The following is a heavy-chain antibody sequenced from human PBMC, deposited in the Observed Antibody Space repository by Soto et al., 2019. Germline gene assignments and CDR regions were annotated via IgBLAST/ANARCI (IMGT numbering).Heavy chain of an antibody. Sequence: GGSLRLSCAASGFTFSSYAMHWVRQAPGKGLEWVAVISYDGSNKYYADSVKGRFTISRDSSKNTLYLQMNSLRDEDTAVYYCARRAYYYDSSGPVGYFDYWGQGTLVTVSS. CDR2: ISYDGSNK. D-gene: IGHD3-22*01. J-gene: IGHJ4*02. V-gene: IGHV3-30-3*01. CDR1: GFTFSSYA. CDR3: ARRAYYYDSSGPVGYFDY.